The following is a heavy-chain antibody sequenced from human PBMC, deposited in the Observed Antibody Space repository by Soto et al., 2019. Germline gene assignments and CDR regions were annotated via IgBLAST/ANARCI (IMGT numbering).Heavy chain of an antibody. V-gene: IGHV4-59*01. Sequence: QVQLQESGPGLVKPSETLSLTCTVSGGSISSYYWSWIRQPPGKGLEWIGYIYYSGSTNYNPSLKSRVTISVDTSKNQFSLKLSSVTAADTAVYYCASSSGWYVYWGQGNLVTVSS. CDR2: IYYSGST. J-gene: IGHJ4*02. CDR1: GGSISSYY. CDR3: ASSSGWYVY. D-gene: IGHD6-19*01.